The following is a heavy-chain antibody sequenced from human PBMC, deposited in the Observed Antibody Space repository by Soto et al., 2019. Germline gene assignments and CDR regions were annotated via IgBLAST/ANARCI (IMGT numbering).Heavy chain of an antibody. CDR2: VWYDGSDK. J-gene: IGHJ4*02. CDR1: GFSFVTYG. CDR3: AGEEGRYGYVSGGFDH. Sequence: GGSLRLSCAASGFSFVTYGMHWVRQAPGKGLEWVGVVWYDGSDKYYADSVKGRFTISRDNSKNMLFLQMNSLRADDTAVYYCAGEEGRYGYVSGGFDHWGQGTLVTVSS. D-gene: IGHD2-15*01. V-gene: IGHV3-33*01.